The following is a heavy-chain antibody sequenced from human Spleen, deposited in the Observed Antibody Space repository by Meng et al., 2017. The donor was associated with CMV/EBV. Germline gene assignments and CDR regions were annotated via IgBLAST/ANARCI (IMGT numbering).Heavy chain of an antibody. D-gene: IGHD3-10*01. CDR1: GVTFRNCG. J-gene: IGHJ4*02. CDR3: ARHCYGSGTYCDY. CDR2: IYSDGGST. V-gene: IGHV3-NL1*01. Sequence: GESLKISCAASGVTFRNCGMHWVRQAPGKGLEWVSIIYSDGGSTYYADSVKGRFTISRDNSKNTLYLQMNSLRAEDTALYYCARHCYGSGTYCDYWGQGTLVTVSS.